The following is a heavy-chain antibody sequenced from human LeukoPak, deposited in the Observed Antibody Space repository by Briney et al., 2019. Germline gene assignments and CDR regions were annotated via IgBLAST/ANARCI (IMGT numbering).Heavy chain of an antibody. CDR1: GFTFKNYD. CDR3: AKDSVGATTLDWFDS. CDR2: IRYDGNNK. D-gene: IGHD1-26*01. J-gene: IGHJ5*01. Sequence: GGSLRLFCAASGFTFKNYDMHWVRQAPGKGLDWVAFIRYDGNNKFYADSVKGRFTISRDNSKNTLYLQMNNLRPEDTAIYYCAKDSVGATTLDWFDSWGQGTLVTVSS. V-gene: IGHV3-30*02.